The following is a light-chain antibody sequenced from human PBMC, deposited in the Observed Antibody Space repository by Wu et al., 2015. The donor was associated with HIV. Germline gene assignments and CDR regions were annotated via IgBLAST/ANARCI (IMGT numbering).Light chain of an antibody. Sequence: EIVLTQSPGTLSLSPGERAILSCRASQSVSSRSVAWYQQKPGQAPRLLIYGASSRATGIPDRFSGSGSGTDFTLTISRLQPGDFAVYYCQQYARSITFGQGTRLEIK. CDR3: QQYARSIT. CDR1: QSVSSRS. V-gene: IGKV3-20*01. CDR2: GAS. J-gene: IGKJ5*01.